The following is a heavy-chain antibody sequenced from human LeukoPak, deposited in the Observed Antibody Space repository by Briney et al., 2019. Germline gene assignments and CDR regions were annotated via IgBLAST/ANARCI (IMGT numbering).Heavy chain of an antibody. CDR2: ISSNE. J-gene: IGHJ4*02. CDR1: EFTFSRYA. V-gene: IGHV3-NL1*01. Sequence: HPGGSLRLSCSASEFTFSRYAMHWVRQAPGKGLEYVSGISSNEDSVKGRFTISRDNSNNTLYLQMSSLRAEDTAVFYCVKGGGNSRPYYFDYWGQGTLVTVSS. D-gene: IGHD4-23*01. CDR3: VKGGGNSRPYYFDY.